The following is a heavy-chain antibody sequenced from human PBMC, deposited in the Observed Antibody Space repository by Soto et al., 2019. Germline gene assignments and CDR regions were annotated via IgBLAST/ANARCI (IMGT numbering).Heavy chain of an antibody. D-gene: IGHD2-15*01. CDR3: ARDIVVVVAAKRNEDDFDI. Sequence: GGSLRLSCAASGFTFISYWIIFGRQSAWKGLEWVANIKQDGSEKYYVDSVKGRFTISRDNAKNSLYLQMNSLRAEDTAVYYCARDIVVVVAAKRNEDDFDIWGQGTMVTVS. V-gene: IGHV3-7*03. J-gene: IGHJ3*02. CDR1: GFTFISYW. CDR2: IKQDGSEK.